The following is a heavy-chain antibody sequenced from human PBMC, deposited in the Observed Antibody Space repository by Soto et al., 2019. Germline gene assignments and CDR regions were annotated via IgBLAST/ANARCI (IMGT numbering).Heavy chain of an antibody. J-gene: IGHJ4*02. V-gene: IGHV3-73*02. CDR3: AGIMDTFFERFDY. CDR1: GFTLSGSF. CDR2: IASRTHNYAT. D-gene: IGHD3-3*02. Sequence: EVQLVESGGGLVQPGGSMKLTCAASGFTLSGSFIHWVRQASGKGLEWVGRIASRTHNYATAYGTSVQGRFTVSRDDSLNSAYLQMNGLKTEDSAVYFCAGIMDTFFERFDYWGRGILVTVSS.